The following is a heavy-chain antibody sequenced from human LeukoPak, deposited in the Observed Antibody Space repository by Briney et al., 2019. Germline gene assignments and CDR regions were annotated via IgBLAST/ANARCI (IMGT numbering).Heavy chain of an antibody. CDR3: ARGGFTLIREDAFDI. J-gene: IGHJ3*02. V-gene: IGHV3-21*01. CDR2: ITTSSSHI. Sequence: PGGSPRHSCTVSGFTFSNYDMSWVPQALGKGVGWVASITTSSSHIYPTLSVRGRFTISRDNCKNSLYLQMNGLRTEETAVYYCARGGFTLIREDAFDIWGQGTMVTVSS. CDR1: GFTFSNYD. D-gene: IGHD3-22*01.